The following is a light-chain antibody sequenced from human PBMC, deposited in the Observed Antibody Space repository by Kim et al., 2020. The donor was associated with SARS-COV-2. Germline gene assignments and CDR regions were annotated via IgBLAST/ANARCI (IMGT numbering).Light chain of an antibody. CDR2: SAL. J-gene: IGKJ2*03. V-gene: IGKV3-20*01. CDR1: QRVGNNY. Sequence: LPAAISAILTCRASQRVGNNYLAWYQQKPGRAPRLLISSALKRPSGIPDRFSGSGSGTDFTLTISRVEPEDSAVYYCQQDGRSPPGFGQGTKLEI. CDR3: QQDGRSPPG.